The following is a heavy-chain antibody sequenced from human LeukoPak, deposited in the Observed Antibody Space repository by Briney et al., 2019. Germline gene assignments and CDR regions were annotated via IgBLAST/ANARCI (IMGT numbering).Heavy chain of an antibody. Sequence: GASVKVSCKTSGGTFSNSTINWVRQAPGQGLEWMGGIIPMSETTNYAQKFQGRVTMTADQSTTTVYLELSSLRSEDTAVYYCAREFRPFTGDYGPFDHWGQGTLVTVSS. CDR1: GGTFSNST. V-gene: IGHV1-69*13. J-gene: IGHJ4*02. CDR2: IIPMSETT. CDR3: AREFRPFTGDYGPFDH. D-gene: IGHD4-17*01.